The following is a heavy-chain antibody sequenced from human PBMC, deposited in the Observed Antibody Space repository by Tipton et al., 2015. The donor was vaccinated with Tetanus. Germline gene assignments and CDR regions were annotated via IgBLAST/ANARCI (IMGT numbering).Heavy chain of an antibody. V-gene: IGHV4-59*01. J-gene: IGHJ4*02. CDR3: VRGGRTGDSIRHYFVS. CDR2: VHYSGST. CDR1: GGSISSYY. Sequence: LRLSCTVSGGSISSYYWTWIRQPPGRGLEWIGYVHYSGSTNYSPSLRSRVTLSVDTSKNQFSLKLSSVTAADTAVYYCVRGGRTGDSIRHYFVSWGQGSLVTVSS. D-gene: IGHD7-27*01.